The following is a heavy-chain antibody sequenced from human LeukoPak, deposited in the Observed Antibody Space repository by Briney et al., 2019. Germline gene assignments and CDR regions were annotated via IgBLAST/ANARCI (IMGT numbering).Heavy chain of an antibody. J-gene: IGHJ4*02. V-gene: IGHV1-2*02. Sequence: ASVKVSCKASGYTFTGYYMHWVRQAPGQGLEWMGWINPNSGGTNYAQKFQGRVTMTRDTSISTAYMELSRLRSDDTAVYYCARAENGGSGLIDYWGQGTLVTVSS. D-gene: IGHD2-15*01. CDR2: INPNSGGT. CDR3: ARAENGGSGLIDY. CDR1: GYTFTGYY.